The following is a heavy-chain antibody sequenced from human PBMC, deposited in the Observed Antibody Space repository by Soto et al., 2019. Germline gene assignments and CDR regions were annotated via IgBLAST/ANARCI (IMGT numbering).Heavy chain of an antibody. D-gene: IGHD2-21*02. J-gene: IGHJ3*02. V-gene: IGHV5-51*01. Sequence: GESLKISCKGSGYSFTSYWIGWVRQMPGKGLEWMGIIYPGGSDTRYSPSFQGQVTISADKSISTAYLQWSSLKASDTAMYYCARAVGGYCGGDCYSGDAFDIWGQGTMVTVSS. CDR3: ARAVGGYCGGDCYSGDAFDI. CDR2: IYPGGSDT. CDR1: GYSFTSYW.